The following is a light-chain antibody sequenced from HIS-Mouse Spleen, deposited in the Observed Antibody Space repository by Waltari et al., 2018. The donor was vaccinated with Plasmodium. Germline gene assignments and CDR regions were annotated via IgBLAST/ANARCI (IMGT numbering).Light chain of an antibody. CDR2: DAS. V-gene: IGKV1-13*02. J-gene: IGKJ4*01. CDR1: QGISSA. CDR3: QQFNSYPLT. Sequence: AIQMTQSPSFLSADAGERAPTTCRASQGISSAFAWYQQKPGKAPKLLIYDASSLESGVPSRFSGSGSGTDFTLTISSLQPEDFATYYCQQFNSYPLTFGGGTKVEIK.